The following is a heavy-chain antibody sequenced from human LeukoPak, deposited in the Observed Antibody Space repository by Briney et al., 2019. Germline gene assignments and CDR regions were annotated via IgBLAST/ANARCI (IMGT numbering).Heavy chain of an antibody. J-gene: IGHJ4*02. CDR2: ITGGGSST. CDR3: ANPRYCSGGSCPSGYFDS. V-gene: IGHV3-23*01. Sequence: GGSLRLSCAASGFTFSSYAMSWVRQAPGKGLEWVSAITGGGSSTYYADSVKGRFTISRDNSKNTLYLQMNSLRADDTAVYYCANPRYCSGGSCPSGYFDSWGQGTLVTVSS. CDR1: GFTFSSYA. D-gene: IGHD2-15*01.